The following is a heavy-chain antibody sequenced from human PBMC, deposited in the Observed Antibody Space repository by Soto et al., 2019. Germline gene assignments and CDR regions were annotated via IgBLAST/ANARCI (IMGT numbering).Heavy chain of an antibody. V-gene: IGHV3-23*01. CDR2: ITSSGGST. CDR3: AKPITLPASGS. CDR1: GFTFSTYA. Sequence: TGGSLRLSCAASGFTFSTYAMNWVRQAPGKGLEWVSGITSSGGSTYYADSVKGRFTISRDNSKNTLHLQMNSLRAEDTAVYYCAKPITLPASGSWGQGTLVTVSS. J-gene: IGHJ5*02. D-gene: IGHD1-20*01.